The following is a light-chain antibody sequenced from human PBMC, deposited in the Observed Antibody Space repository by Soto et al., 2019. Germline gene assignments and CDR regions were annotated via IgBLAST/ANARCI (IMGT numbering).Light chain of an antibody. CDR1: SGDVGGYNL. CDR3: CSAAGNSDI. J-gene: IGLJ1*01. Sequence: QSVLTQPASVSGSPGQSITIPCTGTSGDVGGYNLVSWYQQHPGKAPKHMIYEVTKRPSGVSNRFSGSKSGNTASLTISGLPHDDEVDYYCCSAAGNSDIFGTGTKLTVL. V-gene: IGLV2-23*02. CDR2: EVT.